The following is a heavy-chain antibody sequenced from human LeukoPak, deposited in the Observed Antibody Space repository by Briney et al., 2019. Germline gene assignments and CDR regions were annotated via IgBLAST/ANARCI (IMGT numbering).Heavy chain of an antibody. CDR3: ARDGYGSGSPAY. D-gene: IGHD3-10*01. V-gene: IGHV3-7*01. Sequence: PGGSLRLSCAASGSTFSSYWMSWVGQAPGKGLEWVANIKQDGSEKYYVDSVKGRFTISRDNAKNSLYLQMNSLRAEDTAVYYCARDGYGSGSPAYWGQGTLVTVSS. CDR2: IKQDGSEK. J-gene: IGHJ4*02. CDR1: GSTFSSYW.